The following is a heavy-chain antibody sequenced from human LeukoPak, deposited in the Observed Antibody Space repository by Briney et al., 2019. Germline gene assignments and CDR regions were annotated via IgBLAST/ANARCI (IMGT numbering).Heavy chain of an antibody. J-gene: IGHJ4*02. CDR3: AKNGWLRSSGLWGDY. V-gene: IGHV3-23*01. Sequence: GGSLRLSCAASGFTFSNYWMAWVRQAPGKGLEWVSSFSGGDGSPYHADSVKGRFTISRDNSKSTLYLQMNSLRAEDTAIYYCAKNGWLRSSGLWGDYWGQGALVTVSS. D-gene: IGHD5-12*01. CDR2: FSGGDGSP. CDR1: GFTFSNYW.